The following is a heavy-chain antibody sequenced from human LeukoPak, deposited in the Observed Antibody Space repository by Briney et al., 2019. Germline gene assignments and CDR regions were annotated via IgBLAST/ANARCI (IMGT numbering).Heavy chain of an antibody. D-gene: IGHD2-15*01. CDR2: IHPDGGVK. CDR1: GPTFGSYW. Sequence: GGSLRLSCAASGPTFGSYWMSWVRQAPGKGLEWVANIHPDGGVKNYVDSVKGRFTISRDNAANSLYLQVHSLRAEDTAVYYCASTFPYCSGGTCALGGQGTLVTVSS. J-gene: IGHJ4*02. V-gene: IGHV3-7*01. CDR3: ASTFPYCSGGTCAL.